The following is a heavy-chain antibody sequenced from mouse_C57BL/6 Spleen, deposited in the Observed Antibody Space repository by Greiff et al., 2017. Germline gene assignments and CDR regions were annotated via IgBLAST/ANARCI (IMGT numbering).Heavy chain of an antibody. CDR2: IHPNSGST. V-gene: IGHV1-64*01. CDR3: DRGYYGSSHWYFDV. J-gene: IGHJ1*03. Sequence: VQLQQPGAELVKPGASVKLSCKASGYTFTSYWMHWVKQRPGQGLEWIGMIHPNSGSTNYNEKFKSKATLTVDKSSSTAYMQLSSLTSEDSAVYYCDRGYYGSSHWYFDVWGTGTTVTVSS. CDR1: GYTFTSYW. D-gene: IGHD1-1*01.